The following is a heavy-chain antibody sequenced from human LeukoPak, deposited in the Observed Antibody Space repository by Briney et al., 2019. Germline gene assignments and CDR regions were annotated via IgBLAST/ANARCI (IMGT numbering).Heavy chain of an antibody. CDR2: ISGDSTYI. J-gene: IGHJ5*02. CDR3: AGGSAFSPNWFDP. CDR1: GFTFASYS. Sequence: GGSLRLSCAASGFTFASYSMNWVRQAPGKGLEWVSSISGDSTYIYNAGSVKGRFTISRDNAQASLYLQMNSLRADDTAVYYCAGGSAFSPNWFDPWGQGTLVTVSS. V-gene: IGHV3-21*01. D-gene: IGHD3-10*01.